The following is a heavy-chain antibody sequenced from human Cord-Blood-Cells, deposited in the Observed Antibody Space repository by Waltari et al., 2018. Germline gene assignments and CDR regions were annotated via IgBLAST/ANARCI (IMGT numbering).Heavy chain of an antibody. J-gene: IGHJ3*02. V-gene: IGHV4-39*01. CDR1: GGSISSSSYY. CDR3: ARLLNGYDDAFDI. CDR2: IYYSGIT. Sequence: QLQLQESGPGLVKPSETLSLTCTVSGGSISSSSYYWGWIRQPPGKGLEWIGSIYYSGITYHNPSLKSRVTISVDTSKNQFSLKLSSVTAADTAVYYCARLLNGYDDAFDIWGQGTMVTVSS. D-gene: IGHD5-12*01.